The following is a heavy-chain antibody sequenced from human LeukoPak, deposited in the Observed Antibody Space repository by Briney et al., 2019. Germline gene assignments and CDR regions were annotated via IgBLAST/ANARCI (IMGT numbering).Heavy chain of an antibody. V-gene: IGHV3-23*01. CDR2: ITDSGGDT. CDR3: AKGSSSSRPYYFDY. J-gene: IGHJ4*02. Sequence: GGSLRLSCAASGFTFSSYAMSWVRQAPGKGLEWVSAITDSGGDTYHADSVKGRFTISRGNSKSTLYLQMNSLRVEDTALYYCAKGSSSSRPYYFDYWGQGTLVTVSS. D-gene: IGHD6-6*01. CDR1: GFTFSSYA.